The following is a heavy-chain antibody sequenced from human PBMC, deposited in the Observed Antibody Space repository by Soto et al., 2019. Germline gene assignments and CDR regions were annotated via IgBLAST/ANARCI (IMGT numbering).Heavy chain of an antibody. V-gene: IGHV3-74*01. J-gene: IGHJ6*02. CDR2: INGDGSNT. D-gene: IGHD4-4*01. CDR1: GFTFSSYW. Sequence: EVQLVESGGGLVQPGGSLRLSCAAAGFTFSSYWMHWVRQAPGKGLVWVSRINGDGSNTFYADSVKGRFTISRDNAKNTVYLQMNSLRAEHTAVYYCARGIQYRYGMDVCGQGTTVTVSS. CDR3: ARGIQYRYGMDV.